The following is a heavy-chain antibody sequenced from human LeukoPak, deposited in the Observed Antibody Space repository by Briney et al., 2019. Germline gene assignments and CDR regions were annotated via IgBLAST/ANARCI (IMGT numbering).Heavy chain of an antibody. Sequence: ASVKVSCKASGYTFTSYYMHWVRQAPGQGLEWMGIINPSGGSTSYAQKFQGRVTMTRDMSTSTVHMELSSLRSEDTAVYYCARVSRDIVVVISSPGDAFDIWGQGTMVTVSS. V-gene: IGHV1-46*01. CDR2: INPSGGST. D-gene: IGHD3-22*01. J-gene: IGHJ3*02. CDR1: GYTFTSYY. CDR3: ARVSRDIVVVISSPGDAFDI.